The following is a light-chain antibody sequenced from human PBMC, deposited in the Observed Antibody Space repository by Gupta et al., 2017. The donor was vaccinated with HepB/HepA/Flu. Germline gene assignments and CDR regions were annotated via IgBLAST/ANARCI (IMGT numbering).Light chain of an antibody. Sequence: QSALTQPASVSGSPGQSILIPCTGTSSDVGGYNYVSWYQQHPGKAPKLMIYDVSNRPSGVSNRFSGSKSGNTASLTISGLQAEDEADYYCSSYTSSSVVFGGGTKLTVL. CDR3: SSYTSSSVV. V-gene: IGLV2-14*03. CDR1: SSDVGGYNY. CDR2: DVS. J-gene: IGLJ2*01.